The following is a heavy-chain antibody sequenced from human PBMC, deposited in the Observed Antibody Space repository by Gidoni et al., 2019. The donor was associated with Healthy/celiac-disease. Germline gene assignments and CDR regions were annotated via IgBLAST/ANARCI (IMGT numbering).Heavy chain of an antibody. Sequence: QVQLQESGPGLVKPSETLSLTCPVSGGSISRYYWSWIRQPPGKGLEWIGYIYYSGSTNYNPSLKSRVTIAVDTAKNQFSLKVSSGTAAETAVYYCARDIGWFDPWGQGTLVTVSS. D-gene: IGHD2-15*01. V-gene: IGHV4-59*01. CDR1: GGSISRYY. CDR3: ARDIGWFDP. J-gene: IGHJ5*02. CDR2: IYYSGST.